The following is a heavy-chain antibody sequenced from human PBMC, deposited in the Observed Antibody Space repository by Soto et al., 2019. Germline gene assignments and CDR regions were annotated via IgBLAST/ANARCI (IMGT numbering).Heavy chain of an antibody. Sequence: PGGSLRLSCAASGFTFSSYAMSWVRQAPGKGLEWVSAISGSGGSTYYADSVKGRFTISRDNSINTLYLQMNSLRADDTAVYYWARPIGYRPDFWGQGTLVTVSS. J-gene: IGHJ4*02. CDR1: GFTFSSYA. CDR3: ARPIGYRPDF. CDR2: ISGSGGST. V-gene: IGHV3-23*01. D-gene: IGHD6-13*01.